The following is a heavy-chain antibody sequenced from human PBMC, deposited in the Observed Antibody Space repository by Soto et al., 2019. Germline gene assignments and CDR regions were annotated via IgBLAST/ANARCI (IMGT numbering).Heavy chain of an antibody. D-gene: IGHD3-22*01. J-gene: IGHJ4*02. Sequence: GGSLRLSCAASGFTFDDYTMHWVRQAPGKGLEWVSLISWDGGSTYYADSVKGRFTISRDNSKNSLYLQMNSLRTEDTALYYCVRKGHYDSSGYDFDYWGQGTLVTVSS. V-gene: IGHV3-43*01. CDR2: ISWDGGST. CDR1: GFTFDDYT. CDR3: VRKGHYDSSGYDFDY.